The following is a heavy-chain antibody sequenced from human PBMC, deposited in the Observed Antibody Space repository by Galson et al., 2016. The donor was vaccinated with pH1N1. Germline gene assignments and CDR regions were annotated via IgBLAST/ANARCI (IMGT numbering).Heavy chain of an antibody. CDR1: GYRFTGHY. CDR3: TRVMVGTSGFDN. V-gene: IGHV1-2*02. J-gene: IGHJ4*02. D-gene: IGHD2-21*02. CDR2: ISPDSGGT. Sequence: SVKVSCKASGYRFTGHYMHWVRQAPGQGLEWMGWISPDSGGTYYSQKFRGRVTMTRDTSSSTAYMELSSLKSDDTAFYFCTRVMVGTSGFDNWGQGTLVTVSS.